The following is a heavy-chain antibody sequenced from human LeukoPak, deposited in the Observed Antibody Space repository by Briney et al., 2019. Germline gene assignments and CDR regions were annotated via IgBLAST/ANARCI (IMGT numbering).Heavy chain of an antibody. J-gene: IGHJ3*02. Sequence: GGSLRLSCAASGFTFSSYSMNWVRQAPGKGLEWVSYISSSSSTIYYADSVKGRFTISRDNAKNSLYLQMNSLRAEDTAVYYCARMVDTAMEIDAFDIWAKGQWSPSLQ. CDR1: GFTFSSYS. V-gene: IGHV3-48*04. CDR3: ARMVDTAMEIDAFDI. CDR2: ISSSSSTI. D-gene: IGHD5-18*01.